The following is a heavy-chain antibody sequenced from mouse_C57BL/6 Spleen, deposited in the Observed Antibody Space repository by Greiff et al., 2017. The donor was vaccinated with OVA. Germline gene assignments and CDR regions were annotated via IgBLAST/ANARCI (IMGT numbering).Heavy chain of an antibody. Sequence: QVQLQQPGAELVKPGASVKLSCKASGYTFTSYWMQWVKQRPGQGLEWIGEIDPSDSYTNYNQKFKGKATLTVDTSSSTAYMQLSSLTSEDSAGYYCARWDAAGWYFDVWGTGTTVTVSS. CDR1: GYTFTSYW. CDR3: ARWDAAGWYFDV. CDR2: IDPSDSYT. J-gene: IGHJ1*03. D-gene: IGHD4-1*01. V-gene: IGHV1-50*01.